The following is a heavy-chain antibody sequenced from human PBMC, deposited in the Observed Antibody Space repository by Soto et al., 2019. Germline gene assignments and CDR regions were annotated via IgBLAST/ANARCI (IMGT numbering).Heavy chain of an antibody. CDR1: GYTFTGYY. V-gene: IGHV1-2*02. CDR3: ARGNSSGWYIFYYYGMDV. J-gene: IGHJ6*02. Sequence: ASVKVSCKDSGYTFTGYYMHWVRQAPGQGLEWMGWINPNSGGTNYAQKFQGRVTMTRDTSISTAYMELSRLRSDDTAVYYCARGNSSGWYIFYYYGMDVWGQGTTVTVSS. CDR2: INPNSGGT. D-gene: IGHD6-19*01.